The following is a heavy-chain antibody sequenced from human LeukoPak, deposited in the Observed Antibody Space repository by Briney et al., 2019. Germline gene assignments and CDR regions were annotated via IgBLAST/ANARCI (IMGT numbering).Heavy chain of an antibody. D-gene: IGHD3-3*01. CDR3: ARVYPYYDFWSGYYSWFDP. V-gene: IGHV4-4*07. J-gene: IGHJ5*02. CDR2: IYTSGST. CDR1: GGSITSYY. Sequence: PSETLSLTCTVPGGSITSYYSSWIRQPAGKGLEWIGRIYTSGSTNYNPSLKSRVTMSVDTSKNQFSLKLSSVTAADTAVYYCARVYPYYDFWSGYYSWFDPWGQGTLVTVSS.